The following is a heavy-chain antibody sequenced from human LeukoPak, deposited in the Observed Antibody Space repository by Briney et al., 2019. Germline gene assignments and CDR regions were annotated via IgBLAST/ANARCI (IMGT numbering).Heavy chain of an antibody. CDR2: MNPNSGNA. CDR1: GYTFTSYD. J-gene: IGHJ6*03. D-gene: IGHD3-3*01. V-gene: IGHV1-8*03. CDR3: ARALVGVNMDV. Sequence: ASVKVSCKASGYTFTSYDINWVRQATGQGLEWMGWMNPNSGNAGYAQKFQGRVTITRNTSISTAYMELSSLRSEDTAVYYCARALVGVNMDVWGKGTTVTVSS.